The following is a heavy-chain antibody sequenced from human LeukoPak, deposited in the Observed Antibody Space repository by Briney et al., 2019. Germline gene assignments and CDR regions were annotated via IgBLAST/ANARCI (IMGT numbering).Heavy chain of an antibody. J-gene: IGHJ4*02. CDR3: AAPPQAYSGSYSFDY. CDR2: IYSGGST. D-gene: IGHD1-26*01. CDR1: GFTVSSNY. V-gene: IGHV3-66*01. Sequence: GGSLRLSCAASGFTVSSNYMSWVRQAPGKGLEWVSVIYSGGSTYYADSVKGRFTISRDNSKNTLYLQMNSLRAEDTAVYYCAAPPQAYSGSYSFDYWGQGTLVTVSS.